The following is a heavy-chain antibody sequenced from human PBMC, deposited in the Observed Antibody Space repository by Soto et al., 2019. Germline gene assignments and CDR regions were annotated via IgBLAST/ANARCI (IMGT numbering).Heavy chain of an antibody. J-gene: IGHJ5*02. V-gene: IGHV3-48*01. Sequence: GGFLRLSCAASGCTFSNYNMNWVRQAPGKGLEWVSFIRGDSSPIYYADSVKGRFTTSRDNAKNSPYLQMNSLRAEDTALYYCARGLGSSWFFLWGQGTLVTVSS. CDR1: GCTFSNYN. D-gene: IGHD6-13*01. CDR2: IRGDSSPI. CDR3: ARGLGSSWFFL.